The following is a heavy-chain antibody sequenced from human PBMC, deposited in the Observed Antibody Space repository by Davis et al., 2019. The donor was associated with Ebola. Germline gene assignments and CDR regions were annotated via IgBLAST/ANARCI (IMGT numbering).Heavy chain of an antibody. CDR3: ANIAAAGIGSDY. CDR2: INSDGSST. J-gene: IGHJ4*02. D-gene: IGHD6-13*01. Sequence: HTGGSLRLSCAASGFTFSSYWMHWVRQAPGKGLVWVSRINSDGSSTSYADSVKGRFTISRDNAKNTLYLQMNSLRAEDTAVYYCANIAAAGIGSDYWGQGTLVTVSS. CDR1: GFTFSSYW. V-gene: IGHV3-74*01.